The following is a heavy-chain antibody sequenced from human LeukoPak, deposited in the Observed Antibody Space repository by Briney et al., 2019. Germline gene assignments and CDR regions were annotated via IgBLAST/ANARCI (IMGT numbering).Heavy chain of an antibody. CDR1: GFTFGDYV. J-gene: IGHJ4*02. CDR2: IRTYTDGGTT. Sequence: GGSLRLSCSTSGFTFGDYVLAWVRQAPGKGLEWVGFIRTYTDGGTTEYAASVKGRFFISRDDSKNTAYLQMNSLKIEDTAVYYCTRGFAANWGQGTLVTVSS. CDR3: TRGFAAN. V-gene: IGHV3-49*04. D-gene: IGHD6-13*01.